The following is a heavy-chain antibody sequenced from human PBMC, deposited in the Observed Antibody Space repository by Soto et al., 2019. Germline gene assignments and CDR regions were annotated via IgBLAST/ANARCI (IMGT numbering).Heavy chain of an antibody. CDR1: GYTFTSYY. V-gene: IGHV1-46*01. J-gene: IGHJ4*02. Sequence: QVQLVQSGAEVKKPGASVKVSCKASGYTFTSYYMHWVRQAPGQGLEWMGIINPSGGSTSYAQKFQGRVTMARDTSTSTVYMELSSLRSEDTAVYYCARDGETWIQLCLRRSGGYFDYWGQGTLVTVSS. D-gene: IGHD5-18*01. CDR2: INPSGGST. CDR3: ARDGETWIQLCLRRSGGYFDY.